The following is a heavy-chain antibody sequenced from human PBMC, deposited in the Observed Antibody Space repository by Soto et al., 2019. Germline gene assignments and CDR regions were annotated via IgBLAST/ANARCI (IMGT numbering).Heavy chain of an antibody. CDR2: ISGSGGST. V-gene: IGHV3-23*01. J-gene: IGHJ5*02. CDR1: GFTFSSYA. Sequence: EVQLLESGGGLVQPGGSLRLSCAASGFTFSSYAMSWVRQAPGKGLEWVSAISGSGGSTYYADSVKGRFTISRDNSKNKLYLQMNSLRAEDTAVYYCAKGHYDYIWGSYRYGWFDPWGQGTLVTVSS. D-gene: IGHD3-16*02. CDR3: AKGHYDYIWGSYRYGWFDP.